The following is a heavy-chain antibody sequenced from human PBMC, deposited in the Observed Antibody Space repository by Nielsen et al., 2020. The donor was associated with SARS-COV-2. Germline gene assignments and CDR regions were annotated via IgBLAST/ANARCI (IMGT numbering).Heavy chain of an antibody. CDR1: GFTFSNFW. Sequence: GESLKISCAASGFTFSNFWMSWVRQAPGKGLEWVAKIKHDGSEMYYVDSVKGRFIISRDSANSSLYLQMNSLRVEDTALYYCAREPIAADHWGQGTLVTVSS. V-gene: IGHV3-7*03. CDR2: IKHDGSEM. J-gene: IGHJ5*02. D-gene: IGHD6-13*01. CDR3: AREPIAADH.